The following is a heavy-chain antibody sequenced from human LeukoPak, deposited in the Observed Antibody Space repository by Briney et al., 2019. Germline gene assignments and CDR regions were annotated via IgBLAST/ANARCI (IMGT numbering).Heavy chain of an antibody. D-gene: IGHD2-21*01. CDR2: LGIGGDT. CDR1: GFTFRNYD. Sequence: PGGSLRLSCAASGFTFRNYDTHWVRQAPGRGLEWVSALGIGGDTYYLDSVKGRFTISRENAQNSLYLQMNSLTDGDTAVYYCVRGGIRVSGIDAFDIWGQGTMVSVSS. CDR3: VRGGIRVSGIDAFDI. J-gene: IGHJ3*02. V-gene: IGHV3-13*01.